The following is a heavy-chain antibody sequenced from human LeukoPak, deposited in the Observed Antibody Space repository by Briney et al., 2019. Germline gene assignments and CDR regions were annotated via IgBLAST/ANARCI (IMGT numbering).Heavy chain of an antibody. V-gene: IGHV1-18*01. CDR2: INPNSGGT. CDR3: ARKIPSYCSSTSCYTYFDY. J-gene: IGHJ4*02. CDR1: GGTFSSYA. Sequence: ASVKVSCKASGGTFSSYAISWVRQAPGQGLEWMGWINPNSGGTNYAQKLQGRVTMTTDTSTSTAYMELRSLRSDDTAVYYCARKIPSYCSSTSCYTYFDYWGQGTLVTASS. D-gene: IGHD2-2*02.